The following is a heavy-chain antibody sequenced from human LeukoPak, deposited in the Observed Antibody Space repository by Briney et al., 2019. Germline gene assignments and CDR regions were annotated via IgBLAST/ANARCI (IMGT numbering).Heavy chain of an antibody. V-gene: IGHV4-4*09. CDR1: GGSVSSYY. Sequence: TSETLSLTCTVSGGSVSSYYWSWIRQPPGKGLEWIGYIYNSENTKYNSSLESRVTTSVDTPKNQFFLKLSSVTAADTAVYYCARFHSGPSGWYVLWYFDLWGRGTLVTVSS. J-gene: IGHJ2*01. CDR3: ARFHSGPSGWYVLWYFDL. D-gene: IGHD6-19*01. CDR2: IYNSENT.